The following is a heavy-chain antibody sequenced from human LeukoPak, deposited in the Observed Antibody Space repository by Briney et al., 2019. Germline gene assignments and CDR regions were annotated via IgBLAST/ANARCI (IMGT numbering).Heavy chain of an antibody. CDR3: AKGPGAYQLLYSPLSYYYGMDV. D-gene: IGHD2-2*02. V-gene: IGHV3-23*01. J-gene: IGHJ6*02. CDR1: GFTFSSYA. CDR2: ISGSGGST. Sequence: GGSLRLSCAASGFTFSSYAMSWVRQAPGKGLEWVSAISGSGGSTYYADSVKGRFTISRDNSKNTLYLQMNSLRAEDTAVYYCAKGPGAYQLLYSPLSYYYGMDVWGQGTTVTVSS.